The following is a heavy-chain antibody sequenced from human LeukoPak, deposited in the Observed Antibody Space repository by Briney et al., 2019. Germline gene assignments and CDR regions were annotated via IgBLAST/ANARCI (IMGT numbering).Heavy chain of an antibody. V-gene: IGHV4-39*01. CDR1: GASISSSSYC. Sequence: PSETLSLTCIVSGASISSSSYCWGWIRQPPGKGLEWIGSIYYNRSTYYNPSLKSRVTMSVDTSKNQFSLKVSSVTAADTAVYYCAGYDFWSSYRAIWGQGTMVTASS. CDR3: AGYDFWSSYRAI. CDR2: IYYNRST. D-gene: IGHD3-3*01. J-gene: IGHJ3*02.